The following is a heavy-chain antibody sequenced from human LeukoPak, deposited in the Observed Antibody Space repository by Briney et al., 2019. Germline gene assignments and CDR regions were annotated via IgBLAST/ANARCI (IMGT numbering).Heavy chain of an antibody. CDR3: ARRGSGSYSPFDY. J-gene: IGHJ4*02. D-gene: IGHD3-10*01. V-gene: IGHV4-59*08. CDR2: IYYSGST. CDR1: AGSISSYY. Sequence: SETLSLTCTVSAGSISSYYWSWVRQPPGRGLEWIGHIYYSGSTNYNPSLKSRVTISVDTSKTQFSLKLRSVTAADTAVYYCARRGSGSYSPFDYWGQGTLVTVSS.